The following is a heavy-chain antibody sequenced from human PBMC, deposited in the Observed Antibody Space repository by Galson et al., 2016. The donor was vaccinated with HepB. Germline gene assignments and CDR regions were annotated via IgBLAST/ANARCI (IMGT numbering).Heavy chain of an antibody. V-gene: IGHV3-53*01. D-gene: IGHD3-3*02. CDR1: VFTVSSNY. CDR3: ATLSYSISYRYWFDP. CDR2: LYIDGRT. Sequence: SLRLSCAASVFTVSSNYMSWVRQAPGKGLEWVSVLYIDGRTYYADSVKGRFTISRDDYKNTLYLQMNSLRAEDTAVYYCATLSYSISYRYWFDPWGQGTLVTVSS. J-gene: IGHJ5*02.